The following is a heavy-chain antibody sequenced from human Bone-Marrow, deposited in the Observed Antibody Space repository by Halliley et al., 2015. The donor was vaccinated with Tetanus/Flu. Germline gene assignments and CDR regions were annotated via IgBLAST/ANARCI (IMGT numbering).Heavy chain of an antibody. D-gene: IGHD6-19*01. CDR3: AETGWYSIEY. J-gene: IGHJ4*02. CDR2: IPHRGST. Sequence: GKGLGWIGEIPHRGSTTYNPSLTGRVAISVDKTKTQFSRGLTSVTAADTAIYYCAETGWYSIEYWGRGTLVIVSS. V-gene: IGHV4-4*02.